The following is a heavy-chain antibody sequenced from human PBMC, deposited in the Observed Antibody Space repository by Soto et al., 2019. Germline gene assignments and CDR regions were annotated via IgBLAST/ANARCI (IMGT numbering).Heavy chain of an antibody. J-gene: IGHJ5*02. D-gene: IGHD6-19*01. CDR2: INYSGTT. CDR1: GGSFSSDSFI. V-gene: IGHV4-31*03. Sequence: TLSLTCSVSGGSFSSDSFIWSWVRQFPGKGLEWIGYINYSGTTYYNPSLRSRITMSVDTSKNQFSLNLSSVTAADTAVYYCARDHKGSGPAEDWFDPWGQGTLVTVSS. CDR3: ARDHKGSGPAEDWFDP.